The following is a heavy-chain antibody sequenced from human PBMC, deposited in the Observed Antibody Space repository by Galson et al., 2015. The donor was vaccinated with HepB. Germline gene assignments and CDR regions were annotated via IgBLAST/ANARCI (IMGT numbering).Heavy chain of an antibody. CDR2: ISSNGGST. D-gene: IGHD1-26*01. J-gene: IGHJ4*02. V-gene: IGHV3-64*04. CDR3: ARVRVGASLDY. CDR1: GFTFSNYA. Sequence: SLRLSCAASGFTFSNYALVWVRKAPGKGLQYVSVISSNGGSTYYADSVKGRFTISRDNSKNTLYLQMNSLRAEDTAVYYCARVRVGASLDYWGQGTLVTVSS.